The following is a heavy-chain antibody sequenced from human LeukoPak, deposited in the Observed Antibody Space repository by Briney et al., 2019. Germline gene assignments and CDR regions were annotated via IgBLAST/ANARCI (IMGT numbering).Heavy chain of an antibody. CDR1: GFTFDDYV. J-gene: IGHJ4*02. CDR2: IGWNNDKI. CDR3: AKAKRNSDYLFDY. Sequence: GGSLRLSCAASGFTFDDYVMHWVRQAPGKGLEWVSSIGWNNDKILYADSVKGRFTISRDNAGRSLFLQMNSLRPEDTAFYYCAKAKRNSDYLFDYWGQGTLVAVSS. D-gene: IGHD5-12*01. V-gene: IGHV3-9*01.